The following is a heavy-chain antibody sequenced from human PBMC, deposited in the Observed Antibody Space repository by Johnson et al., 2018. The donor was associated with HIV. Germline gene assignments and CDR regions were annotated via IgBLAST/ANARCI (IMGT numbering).Heavy chain of an antibody. CDR3: AKDTGLGIVGAYFDI. J-gene: IGHJ3*02. Sequence: VLLVESGGGVVRPGGSLRLACAASGFTFDDYGMNWVRQAPGKGLEWVSGINWNGGSIGYAGSVQGRFTISRDNAKNSLYLQMNSLRAEDTALYYCAKDTGLGIVGAYFDIWGQGTMVTVSS. CDR1: GFTFDDYG. D-gene: IGHD1-26*01. V-gene: IGHV3-20*04. CDR2: INWNGGSI.